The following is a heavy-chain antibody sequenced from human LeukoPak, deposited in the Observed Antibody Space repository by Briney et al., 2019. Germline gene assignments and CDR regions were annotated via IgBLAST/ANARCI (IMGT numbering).Heavy chain of an antibody. Sequence: GGSLRLSCAASGFTFTTYAMSWVRQASGKGLAWVSAISGSGGNTYDADSVKGRFTISRDNSKNTLYLQMNSLRDEDTAIYYCAKEVATYDFWSGPNAFDIWGQGTMVTVSS. CDR3: AKEVATYDFWSGPNAFDI. D-gene: IGHD3-3*01. CDR2: ISGSGGNT. CDR1: GFTFTTYA. V-gene: IGHV3-23*01. J-gene: IGHJ3*02.